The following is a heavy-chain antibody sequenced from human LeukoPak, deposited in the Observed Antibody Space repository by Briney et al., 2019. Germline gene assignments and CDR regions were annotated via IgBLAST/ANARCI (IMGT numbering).Heavy chain of an antibody. D-gene: IGHD3-22*01. V-gene: IGHV3-30*02. CDR1: GFTFSSYW. CDR2: IRFDGSNK. Sequence: GGSLRLSCAASGFTFSSYWMHWVRQAPGKGLEWVALIRFDGSNKYYADSVKGRFTVSRDNSKNTLYLQTNSLRTEDTAVYYCARDWADNSDYPGNYWGQGTLVTVSS. J-gene: IGHJ4*02. CDR3: ARDWADNSDYPGNY.